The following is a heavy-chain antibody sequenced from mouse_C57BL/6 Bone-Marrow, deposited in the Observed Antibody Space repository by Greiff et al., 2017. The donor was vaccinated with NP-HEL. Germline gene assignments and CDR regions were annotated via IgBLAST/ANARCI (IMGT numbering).Heavy chain of an antibody. V-gene: IGHV5-12*01. J-gene: IGHJ1*03. D-gene: IGHD2-3*01. Sequence: DVMLVESGGGLVQPGGSLKLSCAASGFTFSDYYMYWVRQTPEKRLEWVAYISNGGGSTYYPDTVKGRFTISRDNAKNTLYLQMSRLKSEDTAMYYCARHDGYYWYFDVWSTGTTVTVSS. CDR2: ISNGGGST. CDR1: GFTFSDYY. CDR3: ARHDGYYWYFDV.